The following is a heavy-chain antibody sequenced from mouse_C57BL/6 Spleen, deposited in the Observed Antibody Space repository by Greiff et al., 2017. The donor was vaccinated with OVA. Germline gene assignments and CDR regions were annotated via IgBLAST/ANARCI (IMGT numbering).Heavy chain of an antibody. CDR2: IYPGSGNT. CDR1: GYSFTSYY. CDR3: AIGFTTRGYYAMDY. V-gene: IGHV1-66*01. J-gene: IGHJ4*01. D-gene: IGHD2-12*01. Sequence: QVQLQQSGPELVKPGASVKISCKASGYSFTSYYIHWVKQRPGQGLEWIGWIYPGSGNTKYNEKFKGKSTLTADTSSITAYMQLSSLTSEDSSFYYCAIGFTTRGYYAMDYWCQGTSVTVSS.